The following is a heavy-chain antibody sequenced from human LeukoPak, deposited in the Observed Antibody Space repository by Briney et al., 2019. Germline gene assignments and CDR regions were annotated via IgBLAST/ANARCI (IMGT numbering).Heavy chain of an antibody. CDR3: ARGIAAAGQYYYYYYMDV. CDR2: ISGSSSTI. D-gene: IGHD6-13*01. V-gene: IGHV3-48*04. J-gene: IGHJ6*03. CDR1: GFTFSSYS. Sequence: GGSLRLSCAASGFTFSSYSVNWVRQAPGKGLEWVSYISGSSSTIYYADSVKGRFTNSRDNARNSLYLQMNSLRAEDTAVYYCARGIAAAGQYYYYYYMDVWGKGTTVTVSS.